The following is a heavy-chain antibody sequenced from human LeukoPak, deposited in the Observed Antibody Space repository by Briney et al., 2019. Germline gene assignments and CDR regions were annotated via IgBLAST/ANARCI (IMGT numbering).Heavy chain of an antibody. CDR1: GFTFSSYA. D-gene: IGHD4-17*01. CDR3: ARDRDYAFDY. V-gene: IGHV3-23*01. Sequence: GGSLRLSCAASGFTFSSYAMNWVRQAPGKGLEWVSAIIGTGGNTDYADSVKGRFTISRDNSKNTLYLQMNSLRADDTAVYYCARDRDYAFDYWGQGTLVTVSS. CDR2: IIGTGGNT. J-gene: IGHJ4*02.